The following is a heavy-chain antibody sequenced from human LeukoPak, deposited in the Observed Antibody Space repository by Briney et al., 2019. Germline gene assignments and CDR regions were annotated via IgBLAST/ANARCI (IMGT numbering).Heavy chain of an antibody. J-gene: IGHJ3*01. CDR2: ISAYTGNT. CDR3: ARDLGSGWHDAFDF. CDR1: GYTFNSYG. D-gene: IGHD6-19*01. Sequence: GASVKVSCTATGYTFNSYGISWVRQAPGQGLEWMGWISAYTGNTNYAQRLQGRVTMTTDSSTTTAYMELRSLRSDDTAVYYCARDLGSGWHDAFDFWGQGTLVTVSS. V-gene: IGHV1-18*01.